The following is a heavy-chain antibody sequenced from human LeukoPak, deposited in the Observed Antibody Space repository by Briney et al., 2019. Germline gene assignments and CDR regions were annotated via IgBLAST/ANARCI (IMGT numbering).Heavy chain of an antibody. V-gene: IGHV1-58*01. CDR3: VADTSNGDYNYYYGMDV. D-gene: IGHD4-17*01. CDR2: IVVGSGNT. Sequence: ASVKVSCKASGFTFTSSAVQWVRQARGQRLEWIGWIVVGSGNTNYAQKFQERVTITRDMSTSTAYMELSSLRSEDTAVYYCVADTSNGDYNYYYGMDVWGKGTTVTVSS. CDR1: GFTFTSSA. J-gene: IGHJ6*04.